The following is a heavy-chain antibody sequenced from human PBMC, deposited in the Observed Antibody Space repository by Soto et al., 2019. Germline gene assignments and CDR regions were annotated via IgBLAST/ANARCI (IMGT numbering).Heavy chain of an antibody. CDR1: GFTFGNYW. V-gene: IGHV3-74*01. Sequence: EVQLVESGGGLVQPGGSLRLPCAASGFTFGNYWMHWVRQAPGKGLVWVARINSDGSSTSYADSVKGRFTISRDNAKNTLYLQMNSLRAEDTAMYYCTKVISTVGGDFDSWGQGTLVTVSS. CDR2: INSDGSST. D-gene: IGHD3-16*01. J-gene: IGHJ4*02. CDR3: TKVISTVGGDFDS.